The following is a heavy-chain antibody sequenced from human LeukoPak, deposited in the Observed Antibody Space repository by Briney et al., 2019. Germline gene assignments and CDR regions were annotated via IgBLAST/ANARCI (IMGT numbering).Heavy chain of an antibody. D-gene: IGHD3-10*01. J-gene: IGHJ4*02. CDR1: GFTFGNYA. CDR3: AKDRTYYYGSGSYPAGDY. V-gene: IGHV3-23*01. CDR2: ISRSGGST. Sequence: PGGSLRLSCAASGFTFGNYAMTWVRQAPGKGLEWVSSISRSGGSTYYADSVKGRFTISRDNSKSTLYLQMGGLRAEDTAVYYCAKDRTYYYGSGSYPAGDYWGQGTLVTVSS.